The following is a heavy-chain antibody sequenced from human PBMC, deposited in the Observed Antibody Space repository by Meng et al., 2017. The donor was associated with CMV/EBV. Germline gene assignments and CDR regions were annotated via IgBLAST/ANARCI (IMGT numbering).Heavy chain of an antibody. Sequence: QAQRVQPGAAVQRPGSSVKVSCKASGGTFSSYAISWVRQAPGQGLEWMGGIIPIFGTANYAQKFQGRVTITADESTSTAYMELSSLRSEDTAVYYCARIYDSSGYYNYYFDYWGQGTLVTVSS. D-gene: IGHD3-22*01. V-gene: IGHV1-69*12. CDR3: ARIYDSSGYYNYYFDY. J-gene: IGHJ4*02. CDR2: IIPIFGTA. CDR1: GGTFSSYA.